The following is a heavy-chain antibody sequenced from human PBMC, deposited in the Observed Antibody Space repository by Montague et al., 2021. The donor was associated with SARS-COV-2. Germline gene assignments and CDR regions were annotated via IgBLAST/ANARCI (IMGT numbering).Heavy chain of an antibody. J-gene: IGHJ4*02. V-gene: IGHV3-7*01. D-gene: IGHD6-13*01. CDR3: ARLGSSSWYLDY. Sequence: SLRLSCAASGFTFSSYWMSWVRQAPGKGLEWVANIKQDGSEKYYVDSVKGRFTISRDNAKNSLYLQMNSLRAEDTTVYYCARLGSSSWYLDYWGQGTLVTVSS. CDR1: GFTFSSYW. CDR2: IKQDGSEK.